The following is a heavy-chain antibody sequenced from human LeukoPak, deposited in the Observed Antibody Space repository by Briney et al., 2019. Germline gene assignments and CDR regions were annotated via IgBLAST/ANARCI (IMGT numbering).Heavy chain of an antibody. CDR1: GYTFTSYG. J-gene: IGHJ4*02. CDR3: SRYDFWSGYPLDY. V-gene: IGHV1-18*01. CDR2: ISAYNGNT. Sequence: GASVKVSCKASGYTFTSYGISWVRQAPGQGLEWMGWISAYNGNTNYAQKLQGRVTMTTDTSTSTAYLELKRLRSGGTGVYYFSRYDFWSGYPLDYWGQETPVTVSS. D-gene: IGHD3-3*01.